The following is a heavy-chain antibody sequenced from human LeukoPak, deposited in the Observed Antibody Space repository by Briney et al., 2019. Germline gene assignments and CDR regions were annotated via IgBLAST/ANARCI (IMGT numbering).Heavy chain of an antibody. J-gene: IGHJ4*02. V-gene: IGHV3-30-3*01. Sequence: VGSLRLSCAASGFMFSTYAMHWVRQAPGKGLEWVAVISYDGSNKNYADSVKGRFSISRDNSRNTLSLQMNSLRPEDTALYYCARGLFTGGTYFAYWGQGTLVTVSS. CDR3: ARGLFTGGTYFAY. CDR1: GFMFSTYA. CDR2: ISYDGSNK. D-gene: IGHD2-8*02.